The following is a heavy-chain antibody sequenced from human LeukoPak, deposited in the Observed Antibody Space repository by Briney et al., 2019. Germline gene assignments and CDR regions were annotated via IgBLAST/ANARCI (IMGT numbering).Heavy chain of an antibody. Sequence: GGSLRLSCAASGFTFSDYYMSWVRQAPGKGLECVSYISSSGSTIYYADAVKGRFTISRDNAKNSLYLQMNSLRAEDTAVYYCARDRVGRLRVFDYWGQGTLVTVSS. V-gene: IGHV3-11*01. CDR1: GFTFSDYY. J-gene: IGHJ4*02. CDR2: ISSSGSTI. D-gene: IGHD1-26*01. CDR3: ARDRVGRLRVFDY.